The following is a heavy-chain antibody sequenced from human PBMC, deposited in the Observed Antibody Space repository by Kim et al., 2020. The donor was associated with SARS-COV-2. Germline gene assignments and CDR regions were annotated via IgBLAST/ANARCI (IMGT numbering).Heavy chain of an antibody. D-gene: IGHD6-6*01. CDR3: AAGGSSSSWFDP. J-gene: IGHJ5*02. V-gene: IGHV4-59*01. Sequence: NYNPSLKSRVTISVDTSKNQFSLTLSSVAAADTAVYYCAAGGSSSSWFDPWGQGTLVTVSS.